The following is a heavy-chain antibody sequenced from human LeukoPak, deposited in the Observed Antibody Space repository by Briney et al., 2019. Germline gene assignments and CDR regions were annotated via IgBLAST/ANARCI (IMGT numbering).Heavy chain of an antibody. Sequence: ASVKVSCKASGYTFTSYDINWVRQATGQGLEWMGWMNPNSGNTGYAQKFQGRVTVTRNTSISTAYMELSSLRSEDTAVYYCARVPTRIQLWWWTTPNAVDYWGQGTLVTVSS. D-gene: IGHD5-18*01. V-gene: IGHV1-8*01. CDR2: MNPNSGNT. J-gene: IGHJ4*02. CDR1: GYTFTSYD. CDR3: ARVPTRIQLWWWTTPNAVDY.